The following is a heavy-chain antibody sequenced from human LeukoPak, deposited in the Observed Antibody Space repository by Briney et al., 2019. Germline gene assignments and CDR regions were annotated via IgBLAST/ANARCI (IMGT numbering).Heavy chain of an antibody. CDR2: INPSGGST. V-gene: IGHV1-46*01. Sequence: ASVKVSCKVSGYSLSELSMHWVQQAPGQGLEWMGIINPSGGSTRYAQKFQGLVTMTRDTSTSTVYMELSSLRSEDTAVYYCARDHYVDTPMAHGMDVWGQGTTVTVSS. CDR3: ARDHYVDTPMAHGMDV. J-gene: IGHJ6*02. CDR1: GYSLSELS. D-gene: IGHD5-18*01.